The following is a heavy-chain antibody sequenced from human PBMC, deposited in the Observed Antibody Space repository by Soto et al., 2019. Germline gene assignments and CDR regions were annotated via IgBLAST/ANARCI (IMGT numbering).Heavy chain of an antibody. CDR2: VFHTGRT. Sequence: QVLLQESGPGLLKPSQTLSLTCTVSGESLSGGVDYWSWIRQSSGGGLEWIGYVFHTGRTSYNPSLKSRVTISADTSKNQFSLRLTSLTAADTAVYYCAKTTAGRGYFDPSGHGSPVTVSS. CDR3: AKTTAGRGYFDP. V-gene: IGHV4-31*03. D-gene: IGHD4-17*01. CDR1: GESLSGGVDY. J-gene: IGHJ4*01.